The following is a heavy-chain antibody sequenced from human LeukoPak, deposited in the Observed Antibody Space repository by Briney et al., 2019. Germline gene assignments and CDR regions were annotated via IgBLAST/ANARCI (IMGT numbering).Heavy chain of an antibody. CDR1: GFSFSDFY. V-gene: IGHV3-11*01. CDR3: ARDRSQHGMDV. CDR2: ISNNGSNI. Sequence: GGSLRLSCAASGFSFSDFYMSWIRQAPGKGLEWISYISNNGSNIYYADSVKGRFTISRDNAKNSLYLQMNSLRAEDTAVYYCARDRSQHGMDVWGQGTTVTVSS. J-gene: IGHJ6*02.